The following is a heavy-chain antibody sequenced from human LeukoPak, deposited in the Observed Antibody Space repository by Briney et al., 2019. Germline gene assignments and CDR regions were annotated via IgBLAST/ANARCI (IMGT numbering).Heavy chain of an antibody. V-gene: IGHV3-30*18. Sequence: GRSLRLSCAASGFTFSSYGMHWVRQAPGKGLEWVAVISYDGSNKYYADSVKGRFTISRDNSKNTLYLQMNSLRAEDTAVYYCAKALPLLWFGDSTDYYYGMDVWGKGTTVTVSS. CDR2: ISYDGSNK. D-gene: IGHD3-10*01. CDR1: GFTFSSYG. J-gene: IGHJ6*04. CDR3: AKALPLLWFGDSTDYYYGMDV.